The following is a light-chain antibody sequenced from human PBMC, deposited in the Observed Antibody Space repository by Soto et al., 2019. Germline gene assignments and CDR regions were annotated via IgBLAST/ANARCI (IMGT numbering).Light chain of an antibody. J-gene: IGLJ2*01. Sequence: QSVLTQPASVSGSPGQSITISCTGTSSDVGGYNYVSWYQQHRGKAPKLMIYDVSNRPSGVSNRFSGSKSGNTASLTISGLQAEDEADYYCSSYTSSSTLFGGGTQLTVL. CDR2: DVS. V-gene: IGLV2-14*01. CDR1: SSDVGGYNY. CDR3: SSYTSSSTL.